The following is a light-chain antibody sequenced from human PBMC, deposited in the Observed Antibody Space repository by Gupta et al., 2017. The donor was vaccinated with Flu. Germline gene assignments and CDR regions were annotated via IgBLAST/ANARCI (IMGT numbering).Light chain of an antibody. CDR1: QGLVYSAGNTY. J-gene: IGKJ1*01. V-gene: IGKV2-30*01. CDR2: LVS. Sequence: VVMPQSPLSLPVTLDQPASISCRSSQGLVYSAGNTYVHWFQQRTGQSPRRRIYLVSYRASGVPERFSGSGSGTDCTLKSSRVEAEDVGIYVCMQGAHWPCTCGQETRLEIK. CDR3: MQGAHWPCT.